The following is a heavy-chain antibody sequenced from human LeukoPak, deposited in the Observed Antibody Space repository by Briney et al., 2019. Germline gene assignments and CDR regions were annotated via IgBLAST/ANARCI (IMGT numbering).Heavy chain of an antibody. CDR1: GFTFSSYA. D-gene: IGHD5-18*01. J-gene: IGHJ4*02. CDR2: ISPSGGTT. Sequence: GGSLRLSCAASGFTFSSYAMSWVRQAPGKGLEWVSAISPSGGTTYYADSVKGRFTISRDNAKNTLYLQVNSLRAEDTALYYCAKDRIGSECSYGQFDYWGQGTLVTVSS. CDR3: AKDRIGSECSYGQFDY. V-gene: IGHV3-23*01.